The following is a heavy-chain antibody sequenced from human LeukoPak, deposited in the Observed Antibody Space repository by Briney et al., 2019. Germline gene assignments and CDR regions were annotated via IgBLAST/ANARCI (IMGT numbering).Heavy chain of an antibody. Sequence: PGESLKISCKGSGYSFTSYWIGWVRQMPGKGLEWMGIIYPGDSDTRYSPSFQGQVTISADKSISTAYLQWSSLKASDTAMYYCVRTFSGYDSHYYYYMDVWGKGTTVTVSS. V-gene: IGHV5-51*03. J-gene: IGHJ6*03. CDR1: GYSFTSYW. CDR3: VRTFSGYDSHYYYYMDV. CDR2: IYPGDSDT. D-gene: IGHD5-12*01.